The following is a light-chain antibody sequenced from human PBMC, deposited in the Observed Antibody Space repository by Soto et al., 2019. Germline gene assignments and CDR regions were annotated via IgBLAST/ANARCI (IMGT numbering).Light chain of an antibody. J-gene: IGKJ1*01. CDR2: DAS. Sequence: DIQMTQSPSPLSASVGDRVTITCRASQSISNKMAWYQQKPGKAPKVLIFDASSLESGVPSRFSASGSGTEFSLTISSLQPDDSATYYCQHYGFLWTFGQGTKVE. V-gene: IGKV1-5*01. CDR3: QHYGFLWT. CDR1: QSISNK.